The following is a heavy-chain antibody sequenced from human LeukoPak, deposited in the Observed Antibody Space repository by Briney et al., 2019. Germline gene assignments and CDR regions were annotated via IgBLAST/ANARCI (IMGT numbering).Heavy chain of an antibody. V-gene: IGHV4-59*01. CDR3: ARVSPVYDSSGYPHLYFDL. Sequence: SETLSLTCTVSGGSISSYYWSWIRQPPGKGLEWIGYIYYSGSTNYNPSLKSRVTISVDTSKNQFSLKLSSVTAADTAVYYCARVSPVYDSSGYPHLYFDLWGRGTLVTVSS. CDR1: GGSISSYY. J-gene: IGHJ2*01. CDR2: IYYSGST. D-gene: IGHD3-22*01.